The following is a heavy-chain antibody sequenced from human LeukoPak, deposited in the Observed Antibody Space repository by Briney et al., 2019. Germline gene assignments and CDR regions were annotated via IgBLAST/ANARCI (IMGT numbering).Heavy chain of an antibody. CDR3: ARGGVPAAMLWFDP. CDR2: IIPIFGTA. J-gene: IGHJ5*02. CDR1: GGTFSSYA. Sequence: SVKVSCKASGGTFSSYAISWVRQAPGQGLEWMGGIIPIFGTANYAQKFQGRVTITADESTSTAYMELSSLRSEDTAVYYCARGGVPAAMLWFDPWGQGTLVTVSS. D-gene: IGHD2-2*01. V-gene: IGHV1-69*13.